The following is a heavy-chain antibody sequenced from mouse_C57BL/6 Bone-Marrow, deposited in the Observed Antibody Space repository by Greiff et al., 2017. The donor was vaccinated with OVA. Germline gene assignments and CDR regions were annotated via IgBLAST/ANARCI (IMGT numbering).Heavy chain of an antibody. J-gene: IGHJ1*03. CDR1: GFSLTSYA. CDR2: IWTGGGT. Sequence: QVQLKESGPGLVAPSQSLSITCTVSGFSLTSYAISWVRQPPGQGLEWLGVIWTGGGTNYNSALKSRLSISKDNSKSQVFLKMNSLQTDDTARYYCARNYYGSPYWYFEVWGTGTTVTVSS. CDR3: ARNYYGSPYWYFEV. V-gene: IGHV2-9-1*01. D-gene: IGHD1-1*01.